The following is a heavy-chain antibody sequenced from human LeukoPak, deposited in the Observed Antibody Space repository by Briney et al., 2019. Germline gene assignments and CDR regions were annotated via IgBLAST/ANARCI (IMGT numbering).Heavy chain of an antibody. V-gene: IGHV5-51*01. CDR2: IFPGDSDT. CDR1: GYSFTSYW. J-gene: IGHJ4*02. Sequence: GDSLKISCKGSGYSFTSYWIGWVRQMPGKGLEWMGTIFPGDSDTRNSPSFQGQVTISVDTSISTAYLQWSSLKASDTAMYYCARLYGSGNYLYFDYWGQGTLVSVSS. D-gene: IGHD3-10*01. CDR3: ARLYGSGNYLYFDY.